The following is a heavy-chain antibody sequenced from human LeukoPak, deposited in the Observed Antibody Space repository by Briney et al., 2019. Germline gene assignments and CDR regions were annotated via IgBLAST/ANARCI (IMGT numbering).Heavy chain of an antibody. CDR3: ARGPDIVVVPAAMLYYYYGVDV. CDR1: GGSFSGYY. J-gene: IGHJ6*02. V-gene: IGHV4-34*01. CDR2: INHSGST. D-gene: IGHD2-2*01. Sequence: SETLSLTCAVYGGSFSGYYWSWIRQPPGKGLEWIGEINHSGSTNYNPSLKSRVTISVDTSKNQFSLKLSSVTAADTAVYYCARGPDIVVVPAAMLYYYYGVDVWGQGTTVTVSS.